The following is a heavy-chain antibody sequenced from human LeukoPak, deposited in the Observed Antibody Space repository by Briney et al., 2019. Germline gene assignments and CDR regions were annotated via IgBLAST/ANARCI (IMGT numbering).Heavy chain of an antibody. J-gene: IGHJ5*02. CDR1: GYTFTGYY. CDR2: MNPNSGNT. V-gene: IGHV1-8*03. Sequence: ASVKVSCKASGYTFTGYYMHWVRQAPGQGLEWMGWMNPNSGNTGYAQKFQGRVTITRNTSISTAYMELSSLRSEDTAVYYCARSQSYDILTGPPNWFDPWGQGTLVTVSS. D-gene: IGHD3-9*01. CDR3: ARSQSYDILTGPPNWFDP.